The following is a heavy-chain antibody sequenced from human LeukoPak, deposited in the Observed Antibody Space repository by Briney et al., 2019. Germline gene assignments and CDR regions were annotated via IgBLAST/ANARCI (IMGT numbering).Heavy chain of an antibody. J-gene: IGHJ4*02. V-gene: IGHV1-2*02. D-gene: IGHD3-22*01. CDR1: GYTFTDYY. CDR2: INPNSGGT. Sequence: GASVKVSCKASGYTFTDYYMHWVRQAPGQGLEWMGWINPNSGGTNYAQKFQGRVTMTRDTSISTAYMELSRLKSDDTAAYYCARVHFYDSSGYSLINPWGQGTLVTVSS. CDR3: ARVHFYDSSGYSLINP.